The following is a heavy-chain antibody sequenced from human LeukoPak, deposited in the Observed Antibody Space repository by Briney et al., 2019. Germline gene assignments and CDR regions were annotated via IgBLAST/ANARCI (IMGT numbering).Heavy chain of an antibody. CDR1: GGSISSSSYY. CDR2: IHYSGST. J-gene: IGHJ4*02. CDR3: ARQGGGNYYDPYKYFDY. Sequence: SETLSLTCTVSGGSISSSSYYWGWIRQPPGKGLEWIGSIHYSGSTSYNPSLKSRVTISVDTSKNQFSLKLSSVTAADTAVYYCARQGGGNYYDPYKYFDYWGQGTLVTVSS. V-gene: IGHV4-39*01. D-gene: IGHD3-22*01.